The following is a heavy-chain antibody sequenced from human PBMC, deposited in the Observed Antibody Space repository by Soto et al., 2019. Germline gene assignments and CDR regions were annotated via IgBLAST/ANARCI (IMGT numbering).Heavy chain of an antibody. D-gene: IGHD3-16*01. J-gene: IGHJ4*02. V-gene: IGHV2-5*02. CDR1: GFSLNTYGVG. CDR2: IYWDDDK. CDR3: ARALGSWGAYYFDY. Sequence: QITLKESGPTLVKPTQTLTLTCTVSGFSLNTYGVGVGWIRQPPGKALEWLALIYWDDDKRYSPSLKSRLTITKDPSKNQVVLTTTNMDPVDTVTYYCARALGSWGAYYFDYWGQGTLVTVSS.